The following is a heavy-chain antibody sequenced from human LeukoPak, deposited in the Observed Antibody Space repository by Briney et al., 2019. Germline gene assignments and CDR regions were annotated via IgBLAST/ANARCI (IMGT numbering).Heavy chain of an antibody. CDR3: ARGYCSGGSCYAGRYSYDY. CDR1: GGSVSNSLYY. J-gene: IGHJ4*02. CDR2: IYYSGST. V-gene: IGHV4-61*01. D-gene: IGHD2-15*01. Sequence: PSETLSLTCTVSGGSVSNSLYYWSWIRQPPGKGLEWIGYIYYSGSTNYNPSLKSRVTISVDTSKNQFSLKLTSVTTADTAVYYCARGYCSGGSCYAGRYSYDYWGQGTLVTVSS.